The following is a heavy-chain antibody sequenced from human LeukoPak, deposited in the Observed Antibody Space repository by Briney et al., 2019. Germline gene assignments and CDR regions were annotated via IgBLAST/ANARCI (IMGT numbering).Heavy chain of an antibody. CDR2: IYTSGST. Sequence: SETLSLTCTVSGGSISSYYWSWIRQPAGKGLECIGRIYTSGSTNYNPSLKSRATMSVDTSKNQFSLKLSSVTAADTAVYYCARGGGYGDYGYVDNWGQGTLVTVSS. D-gene: IGHD4-17*01. CDR3: ARGGGYGDYGYVDN. CDR1: GGSISSYY. V-gene: IGHV4-4*07. J-gene: IGHJ4*02.